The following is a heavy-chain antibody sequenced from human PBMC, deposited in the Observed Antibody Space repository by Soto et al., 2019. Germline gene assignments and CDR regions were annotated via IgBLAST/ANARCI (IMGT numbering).Heavy chain of an antibody. D-gene: IGHD6-6*01. J-gene: IGHJ4*02. CDR2: IYYSGRT. CDR1: GGSINSDAYY. Sequence: SETLSLTCAVSGGSINSDAYYWSWIRQPPGKGLEWIGHIYYSGRTYYSPSLESRLTISLDTSKNQFSLRLSSVNASDTAVYYCARDRSNSPDYFDYWGQGXLVTVSS. CDR3: ARDRSNSPDYFDY. V-gene: IGHV4-30-4*01.